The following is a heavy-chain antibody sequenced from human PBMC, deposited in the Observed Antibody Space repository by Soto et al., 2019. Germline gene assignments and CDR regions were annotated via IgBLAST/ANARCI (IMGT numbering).Heavy chain of an antibody. CDR1: GGSFSGYY. V-gene: IGHV4-34*02. J-gene: IGHJ4*02. CDR2: VNHSGGI. Sequence: QVQLQQWGAGLLKPSETLSLTCVVYGGSFSGYYWSWIRQPPGKGLEWFGEVNHSGGIDYNPSLKSRVTISVDTSKNQFSLKLSSVTAADTAVYYCAGRNGHYSGIDYWGQGTLVTVSS. D-gene: IGHD3-22*01. CDR3: AGRNGHYSGIDY.